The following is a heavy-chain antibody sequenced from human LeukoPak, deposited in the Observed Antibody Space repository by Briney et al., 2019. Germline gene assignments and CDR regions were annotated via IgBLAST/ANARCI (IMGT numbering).Heavy chain of an antibody. V-gene: IGHV3-30*19. CDR3: ASDPRDGGQNV. CDR1: GFTFSSYG. J-gene: IGHJ6*04. CDR2: ISYSGDNT. Sequence: PGGSLRLSCAASGFTFSSYGMYWVRQAPGKGLEWVTLISYSGDNTYYADSVKGRFTFSRDKSKNTLYLQMNSLRPEDSAVYFCASDPRDGGQNVWGKGTTVTVSS. D-gene: IGHD5-24*01.